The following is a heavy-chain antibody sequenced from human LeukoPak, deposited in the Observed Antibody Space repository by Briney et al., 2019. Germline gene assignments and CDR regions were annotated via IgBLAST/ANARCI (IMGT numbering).Heavy chain of an antibody. D-gene: IGHD4-17*01. J-gene: IGHJ4*02. V-gene: IGHV3-7*01. CDR1: GFTFRNYW. Sequence: GGSLRLSCAASGFTFRNYWMSWIRQAPGRGLEWVANIKQDGSEKYYVDSVKGRFTISRDNAKNSLYPQMNSLRAEDTAVYYCAREGGDLYYFDYWGQGTLVTVSS. CDR3: AREGGDLYYFDY. CDR2: IKQDGSEK.